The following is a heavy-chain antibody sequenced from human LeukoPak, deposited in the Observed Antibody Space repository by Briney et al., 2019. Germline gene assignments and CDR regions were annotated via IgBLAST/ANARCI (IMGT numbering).Heavy chain of an antibody. D-gene: IGHD1-26*01. CDR2: IWCDGSNK. J-gene: IGHJ3*02. Sequence: GGSLRLSCAASGFTFSIYGMHWVRQAPGKGLGWVAVIWCDGSNKYYADSVKGRFTTSRDNSKNTLYLQMNSLRAEDTAVYYWAKRIDSGSYFGAFDIWGQGTMVTVSS. CDR1: GFTFSIYG. V-gene: IGHV3-30*02. CDR3: AKRIDSGSYFGAFDI.